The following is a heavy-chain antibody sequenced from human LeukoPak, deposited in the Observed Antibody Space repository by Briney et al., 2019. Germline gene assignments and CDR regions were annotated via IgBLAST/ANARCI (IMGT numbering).Heavy chain of an antibody. V-gene: IGHV3-23*01. CDR1: RFTFSSYA. CDR3: AKVGPLLLWFGEQFDY. Sequence: GGSLRLSCAASRFTFSSYAMSWVRQAPGKGLEWVSAISGSGGSTYYADSVKGRFTISRDNSKNTLYLQMNSLRVEDTAVYYCAKVGPLLLWFGEQFDYWGQGTLVTISS. CDR2: ISGSGGST. D-gene: IGHD3-10*01. J-gene: IGHJ4*02.